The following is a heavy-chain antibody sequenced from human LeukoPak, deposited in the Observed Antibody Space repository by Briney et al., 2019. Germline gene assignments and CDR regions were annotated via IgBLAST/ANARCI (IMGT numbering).Heavy chain of an antibody. D-gene: IGHD3-16*01. CDR3: AKANSYDSYYFDY. J-gene: IGHJ4*02. CDR2: IKQDGSEK. CDR1: GFTFSGYW. V-gene: IGHV3-7*02. Sequence: GGSLRLSCAASGFTFSGYWMTWVRQAPGKGLEWVANIKQDGSEKYYVDSVKGRFTISRDNAKNSLHMQMHSLGAEDTAVYYCAKANSYDSYYFDYWGQGTLVTVSS.